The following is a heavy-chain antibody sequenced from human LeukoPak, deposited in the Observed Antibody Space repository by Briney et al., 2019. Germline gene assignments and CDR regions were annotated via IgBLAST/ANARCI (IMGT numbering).Heavy chain of an antibody. Sequence: GGSLRLSCAASGFTFSTYGMSWVRQAPGKGLEWGSGISGSGGSRFYTDSVKGRFTISRDNSKNTLYLQMNSLRAEDTAVYYCAKLREWELPDLFDYWGQGTLVTVSS. CDR2: ISGSGGSR. J-gene: IGHJ4*02. D-gene: IGHD1-26*01. CDR1: GFTFSTYG. V-gene: IGHV3-23*01. CDR3: AKLREWELPDLFDY.